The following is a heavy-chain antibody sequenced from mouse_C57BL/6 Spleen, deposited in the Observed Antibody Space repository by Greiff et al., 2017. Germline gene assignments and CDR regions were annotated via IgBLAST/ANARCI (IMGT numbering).Heavy chain of an antibody. Sequence: DVKLVESGPGLVKPSQSLSLTCTVTGYSITSGYDWHWIRHFPGNKLEWMGYISNSGSTNSNPSLKSRISITHDTSKNHFFLKLNSVTTEDTATYYCAREGLREVYFDYWGQGTTLTVSS. CDR1: GYSITSGYD. J-gene: IGHJ2*01. V-gene: IGHV3-1*01. CDR3: AREGLREVYFDY. D-gene: IGHD1-1*01. CDR2: ISNSGST.